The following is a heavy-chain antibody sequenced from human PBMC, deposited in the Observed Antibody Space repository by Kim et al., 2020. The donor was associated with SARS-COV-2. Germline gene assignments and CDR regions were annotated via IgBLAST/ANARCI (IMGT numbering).Heavy chain of an antibody. CDR2: INPSGGST. J-gene: IGHJ6*02. Sequence: ASVKVSCKASGYTFTSYYMHWVRQAPGQGLEWMGIINPSGGSTSYAQKFQGRVTMTRDTSTSTVYMELSSLRSEDTAVYYCARGGRYYGSGRYYYYGMDVWGQGTTVTVSS. CDR1: GYTFTSYY. V-gene: IGHV1-46*01. CDR3: ARGGRYYGSGRYYYYGMDV. D-gene: IGHD3-10*01.